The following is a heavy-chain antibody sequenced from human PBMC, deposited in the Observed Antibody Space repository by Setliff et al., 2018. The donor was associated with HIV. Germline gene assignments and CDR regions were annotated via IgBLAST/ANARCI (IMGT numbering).Heavy chain of an antibody. CDR1: GFTFSSYA. V-gene: IGHV3-30*04. D-gene: IGHD3-3*01. Sequence: PGGSLRLSCAASGFTFSSYAMHWVRQAPGKGLEWVAVISYDGSNKYYADSVKGRFTISRDNSKNTLYLQMNSLRAEDTAVHYCARDSYYDFWSGYYSQPYGMDVWGQGTTVTVSS. CDR3: ARDSYYDFWSGYYSQPYGMDV. CDR2: ISYDGSNK. J-gene: IGHJ6*02.